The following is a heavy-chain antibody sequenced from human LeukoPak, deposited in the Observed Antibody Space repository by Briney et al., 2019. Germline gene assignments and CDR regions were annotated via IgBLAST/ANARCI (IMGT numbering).Heavy chain of an antibody. D-gene: IGHD6-19*01. CDR3: ARDPYSSGWYKDAFDI. J-gene: IGHJ3*02. V-gene: IGHV3-21*01. CDR1: GFTFGSYS. Sequence: GSLRLSCAASGFTFGSYSMNWVRQAPGKGLEWVSSISGSSSYINYADSVKGRFTISRDNAQNSLFLQLNSLRAEDTAVYYCARDPYSSGWYKDAFDIWAKGQWSPSLQ. CDR2: ISGSSSYI.